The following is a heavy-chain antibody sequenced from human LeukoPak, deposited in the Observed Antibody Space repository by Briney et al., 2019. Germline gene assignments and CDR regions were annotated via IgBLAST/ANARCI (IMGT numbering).Heavy chain of an antibody. V-gene: IGHV1-69*06. CDR2: IIPIFGTA. Sequence: SVKVSCKASGGTFSSYAISWVRQAPGQGLEWMGGIIPIFGTANYAQKFQGRVTITADKSTSTAYMELSSLRSEDTAVYYCARTYYYDSSGYYYFSWFDYWGQGTLVTVSS. D-gene: IGHD3-22*01. CDR3: ARTYYYDSSGYYYFSWFDY. CDR1: GGTFSSYA. J-gene: IGHJ4*02.